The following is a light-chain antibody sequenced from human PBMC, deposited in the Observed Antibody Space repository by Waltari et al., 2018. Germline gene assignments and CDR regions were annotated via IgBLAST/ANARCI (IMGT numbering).Light chain of an antibody. CDR1: SSTLGAGDG. V-gene: IGLV1-40*01. J-gene: IGLJ3*02. Sequence: QSVLTPPPSVSGAPGQRVTISFTGSSSTLGAGDGVIWYQQLPGTAPKLLIYTNNNRASGVPDRFSGSKSGTSASLAISRLQSEDEAHYYCQSYDNSLSGSAFGGGTKVTVL. CDR3: QSYDNSLSGSA. CDR2: TNN.